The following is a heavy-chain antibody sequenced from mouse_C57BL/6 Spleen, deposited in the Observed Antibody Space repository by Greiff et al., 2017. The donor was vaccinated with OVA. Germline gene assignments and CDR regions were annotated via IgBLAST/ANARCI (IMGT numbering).Heavy chain of an antibody. Sequence: EVQRVESGPGMVKPSQSLSLTCTVTGYSITSGYDWHWIRHFPGNKLEWMGYISYSGSTNYNPSLKSRISITHDTSKNHFFLKLKSVTTEDTATYYCARGDYRGFAYWGQGTLVTVSA. D-gene: IGHD5-5*01. V-gene: IGHV3-1*01. CDR2: ISYSGST. CDR3: ARGDYRGFAY. CDR1: GYSITSGYD. J-gene: IGHJ3*01.